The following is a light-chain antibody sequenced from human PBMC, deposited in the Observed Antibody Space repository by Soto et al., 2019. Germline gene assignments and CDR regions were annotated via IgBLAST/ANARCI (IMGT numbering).Light chain of an antibody. V-gene: IGLV1-44*01. Sequence: QSALTQPPSASGTPGQRVTISCSGSTSNIGTNSVNWYQQLPGTVPKLLIYSDNRRPSGVPDRFSGSRSGPSASLAISGLQSEDEAEYFCSAWDDSLNGPWVFGGGTKLTVL. CDR2: SDN. CDR3: SAWDDSLNGPWV. CDR1: TSNIGTNS. J-gene: IGLJ3*02.